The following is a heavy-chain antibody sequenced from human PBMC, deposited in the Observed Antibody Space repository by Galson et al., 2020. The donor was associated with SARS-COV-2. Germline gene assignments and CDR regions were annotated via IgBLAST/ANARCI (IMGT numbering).Heavy chain of an antibody. V-gene: IGHV3-13*01. CDR2: LGTAGDT. CDR3: ARAVVATIRRVFRYYYYYYMDV. CDR1: GFTFSSYD. J-gene: IGHJ6*03. Sequence: GGSLRLSCAASGFTFSSYDMHWVRQATGKGLEWVSALGTAGDTYYPGSVQGRFTISRENAKNSLYLQMNSLRAGDTAVYYCARAVVATIRRVFRYYYYYYMDVWGKGTTVTVSS. D-gene: IGHD5-12*01.